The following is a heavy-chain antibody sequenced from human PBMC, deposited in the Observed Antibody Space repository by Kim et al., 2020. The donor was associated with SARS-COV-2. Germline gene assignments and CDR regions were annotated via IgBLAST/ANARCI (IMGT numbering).Heavy chain of an antibody. V-gene: IGHV4-39*01. CDR1: GGSISSSSYY. D-gene: IGHD3-22*01. CDR2: IYYSGST. Sequence: SETLSLTCTVSGGSISSSSYYWGWIRQPPGKGLEWIGSIYYSGSTYYNPSLKSRVTISVDTSKNQFSLKLSSVTAADTAVYYCASDAYDNYFDYWGQGTLVTVSS. CDR3: ASDAYDNYFDY. J-gene: IGHJ4*02.